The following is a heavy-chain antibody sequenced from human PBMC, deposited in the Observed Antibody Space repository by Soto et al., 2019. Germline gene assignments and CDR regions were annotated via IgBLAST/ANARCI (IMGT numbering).Heavy chain of an antibody. V-gene: IGHV1-69*13. CDR2: IIPIFGTA. CDR1: GGTFSSYA. J-gene: IGHJ6*02. Sequence: SVKVSCKASGGTFSSYAISWVRQAPGQGIEWMGGIIPIFGTANYAQKFQGRVTITADESTSTAYMELSSLRSEDTAVYYCARGDRTIFGVVPTNYYYGMDVWGQGTTVT. D-gene: IGHD3-3*01. CDR3: ARGDRTIFGVVPTNYYYGMDV.